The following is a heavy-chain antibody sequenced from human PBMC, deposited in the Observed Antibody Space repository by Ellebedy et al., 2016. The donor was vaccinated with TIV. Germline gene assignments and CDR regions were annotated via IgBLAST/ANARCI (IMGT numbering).Heavy chain of an antibody. J-gene: IGHJ2*01. Sequence: SETLSLTCTVSGDAVSSDSYYWAWIRQPPGKGLEWIASKYFSGNTYSDPSLRSRVTISVDTSKNQFSLRLNSVTAADTAVYYCARCDWHDVDLDHWYFDLWGRGTLVTVSS. V-gene: IGHV4-39*07. CDR2: KYFSGNT. CDR3: ARCDWHDVDLDHWYFDL. CDR1: GDAVSSDSYY. D-gene: IGHD1-1*01.